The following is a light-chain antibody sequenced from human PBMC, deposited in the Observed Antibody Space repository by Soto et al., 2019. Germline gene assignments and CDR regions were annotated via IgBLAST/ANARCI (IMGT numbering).Light chain of an antibody. CDR2: DAS. CDR1: QSVTRY. V-gene: IGKV3-11*01. Sequence: EIVLTQSPATLSLSPGERATLSCRASQSVTRYLAWYQQRPGQTPRLLIYDASNRATGIPARFSGSGSGTDVTLHISSLEPEAFAVCYCQQRSSSPLTFGPGTKVYIK. CDR3: QQRSSSPLT. J-gene: IGKJ3*01.